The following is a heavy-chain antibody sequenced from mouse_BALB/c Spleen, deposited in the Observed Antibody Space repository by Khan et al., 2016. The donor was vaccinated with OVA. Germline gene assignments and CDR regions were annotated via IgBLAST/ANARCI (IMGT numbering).Heavy chain of an antibody. V-gene: IGHV2-3*01. Sequence: VELVESGPGLVAPSQSLSITCTVSGFSLTSYGVGWVRQPPGKGLEWLGVIWGDGNTNYHSALISRLSISKDNSKSQVFLKLNSLETDDTAKYYCALYYCDGDWFAYWGQGTLVTVSA. CDR2: IWGDGNT. CDR3: ALYYCDGDWFAY. J-gene: IGHJ3*01. D-gene: IGHD2-1*01. CDR1: GFSLTSYG.